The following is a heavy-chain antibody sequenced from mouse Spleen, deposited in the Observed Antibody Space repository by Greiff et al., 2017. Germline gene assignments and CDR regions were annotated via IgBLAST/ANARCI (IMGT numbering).Heavy chain of an antibody. D-gene: IGHD2-4*01. V-gene: IGHV1-12*01. Sequence: LQQSGAELVRPGASVKMSCKASGYTFTSYNMHWVKQTPRQGLEWIGAIYPGNGDTSYNQKFKGKATLTVDKSSSTAYMQLSSLTSEDSAVYCCAQDYDEGAWFAYWGQGTLVTVSA. CDR1: GYTFTSYN. CDR2: IYPGNGDT. J-gene: IGHJ3*01. CDR3: AQDYDEGAWFAY.